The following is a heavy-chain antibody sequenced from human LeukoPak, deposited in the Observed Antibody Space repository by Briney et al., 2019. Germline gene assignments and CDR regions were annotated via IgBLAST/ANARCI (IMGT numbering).Heavy chain of an antibody. J-gene: IGHJ4*02. CDR3: TTDKVSGWNLGY. CDR2: IKSKTDGGTT. CDR1: GFTFSNAW. D-gene: IGHD6-19*01. V-gene: IGHV3-15*01. Sequence: GGSLRLSCAASGFTFSNAWMSWVRQAPGKGLEWVGRIKSKTDGGTTDYAAPGKGRFTISRDDSTNTLYLQMNSLKTEDTAVYYCTTDKVSGWNLGYWGQGTLVTVSS.